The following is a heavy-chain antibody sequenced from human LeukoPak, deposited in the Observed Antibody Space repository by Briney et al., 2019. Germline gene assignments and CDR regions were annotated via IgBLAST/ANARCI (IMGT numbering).Heavy chain of an antibody. CDR1: RYTFTSYG. CDR2: ISAYKGNT. D-gene: IGHD3-16*01. V-gene: IGHV1-18*01. Sequence: AAVKVSCMPSRYTFTSYGISGVRQAPGEGLEWGGWISAYKGNTNSAQKLQARVTMTTETSTSTAYMKLRSLRSDDTAVYHCARSVATFGFADYWGQGTLVTVSS. J-gene: IGHJ4*02. CDR3: ARSVATFGFADY.